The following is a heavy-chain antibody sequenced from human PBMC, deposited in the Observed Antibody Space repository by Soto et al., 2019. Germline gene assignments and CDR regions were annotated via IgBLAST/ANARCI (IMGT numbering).Heavy chain of an antibody. J-gene: IGHJ6*02. CDR1: GYTFTGYY. CDR2: INPTSGGT. V-gene: IGHV1-2*04. CDR3: ARERRNYDILTGYYPSGMDV. D-gene: IGHD3-9*01. Sequence: ASVKVSCKASGYTFTGYYMHWLRQAPGQGLEWMGWINPTSGGTNYAQKFQGWVTMTRDTSISTAYMELSRLRSDDTAVYYCARERRNYDILTGYYPSGMDVWGQGTTVTV.